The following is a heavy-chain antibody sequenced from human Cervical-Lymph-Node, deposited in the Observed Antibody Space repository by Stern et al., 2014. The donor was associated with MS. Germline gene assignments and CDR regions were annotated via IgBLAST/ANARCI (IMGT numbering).Heavy chain of an antibody. CDR3: AIVVLTGYYAMLYYFDS. J-gene: IGHJ4*02. V-gene: IGHV3-7*05. Sequence: EVQLEESGGGLVQPGGSLRLSCAASGFTFRTHWMSWVRQAPGQGLEWVANIKQDGSEKYYVDSVKGRFTISRDNAKNSLYLQMISLRVEDTAVYFCAIVVLTGYYAMLYYFDSWGQGALVTVSS. CDR2: IKQDGSEK. CDR1: GFTFRTHW. D-gene: IGHD3-9*01.